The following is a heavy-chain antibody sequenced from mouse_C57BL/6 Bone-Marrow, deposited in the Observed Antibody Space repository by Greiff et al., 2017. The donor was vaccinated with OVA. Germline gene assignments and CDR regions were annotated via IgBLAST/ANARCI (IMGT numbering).Heavy chain of an antibody. J-gene: IGHJ4*01. CDR3: TRDETGRWDY. D-gene: IGHD4-1*01. CDR2: IYIGNGYT. V-gene: IGHV1-58*01. CDR1: GYTFTSYG. Sequence: EVKLMESGAELVRPGSSVKMSCKTSGYTFTSYGINWVKQRPGQGLEWIGYIYIGNGYTEYNEKFKGKATLTSDTSSSTAYMQLSMLTSEDSAIYCGTRDETGRWDYWGQGTAVTVSS.